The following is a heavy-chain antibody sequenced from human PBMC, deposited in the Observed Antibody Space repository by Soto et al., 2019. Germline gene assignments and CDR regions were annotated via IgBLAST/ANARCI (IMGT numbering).Heavy chain of an antibody. J-gene: IGHJ4*02. CDR1: GFSFSSYW. Sequence: PLGSLRLSCAASGFSFSSYWMSWVRQAPGRGLEWVANINQDATRQSYVDSVEGQFSISRDNAKNSLYLQMNSLRVEDTAVYYCAKVGLFDGNKPITFEFWGQGTLVTVSS. CDR2: INQDATRQ. V-gene: IGHV3-7*03. CDR3: AKVGLFDGNKPITFEF. D-gene: IGHD3-10*01.